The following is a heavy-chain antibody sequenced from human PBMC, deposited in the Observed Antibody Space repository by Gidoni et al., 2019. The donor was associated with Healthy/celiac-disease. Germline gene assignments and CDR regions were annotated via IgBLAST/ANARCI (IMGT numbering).Heavy chain of an antibody. D-gene: IGHD6-19*01. V-gene: IGHV3-23*01. CDR2: ISGSGGST. CDR3: ANPAYSSGWPADY. CDR1: GFTFSSYS. Sequence: EVQLLESGGGLVQPGGSLRLSCADSGFTFSSYSLSWVRQSPGKGWDWVSVISGSGGSTYYADSVKGRFTISRDNSKNTLYLQMNSLRAEDTALYYCANPAYSSGWPADYWGQGTLVTVSS. J-gene: IGHJ4*02.